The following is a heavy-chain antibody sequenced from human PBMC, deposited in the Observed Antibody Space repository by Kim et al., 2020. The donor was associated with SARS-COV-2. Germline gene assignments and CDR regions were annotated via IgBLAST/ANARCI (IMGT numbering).Heavy chain of an antibody. V-gene: IGHV4-39*01. Sequence: TYYNAPLKSRVTISVDTSRNQFSLTLNSVTAADAAVYYCAKAGEVFPAFGYWGQGTLVTVSP. CDR3: AKAGEVFPAFGY. CDR2: T. D-gene: IGHD3-10*01. J-gene: IGHJ4*02.